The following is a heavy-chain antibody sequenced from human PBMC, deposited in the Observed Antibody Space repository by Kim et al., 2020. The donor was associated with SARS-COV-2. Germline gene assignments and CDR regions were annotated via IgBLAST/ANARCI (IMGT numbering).Heavy chain of an antibody. J-gene: IGHJ4*02. V-gene: IGHV3-23*01. CDR3: TKSGYRADLLFEH. D-gene: IGHD1-1*01. Sequence: YPDALKGRFTISRDNSKNTLYLQMNIRRAEDMAVYYCTKSGYRADLLFEHWGQGILVAVSS.